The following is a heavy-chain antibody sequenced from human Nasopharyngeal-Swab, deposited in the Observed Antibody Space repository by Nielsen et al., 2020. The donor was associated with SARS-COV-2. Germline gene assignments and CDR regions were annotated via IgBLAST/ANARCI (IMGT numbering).Heavy chain of an antibody. CDR3: ARARITMIVVVDAFDI. J-gene: IGHJ3*02. D-gene: IGHD3-22*01. CDR2: IYYSGST. CDR1: GGSISSGGYY. Sequence: SETLSLTCTVSGGSISSGGYYWSWIRQHPGKGLEWIGYIYYSGSTYYNPSLKSRVTISVDTSKNQFSLKLSSVTAAETAVYYCARARITMIVVVDAFDIWGQGTMVTVSS. V-gene: IGHV4-31*03.